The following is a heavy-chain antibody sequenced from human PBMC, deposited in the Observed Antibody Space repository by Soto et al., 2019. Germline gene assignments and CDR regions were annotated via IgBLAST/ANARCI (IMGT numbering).Heavy chain of an antibody. J-gene: IGHJ6*03. CDR1: GYSFAGYY. Sequence: ASVKVSCKASGYSFAGYYVHWVRQAPGQGLERMGWINPNSGGTNYAQKFQCWVTMTRDTSISTAYMELSRLRSDDTAVYYCARDGSSSISATRAYYYYYMDVWGKGTTVTVSS. D-gene: IGHD6-6*01. CDR2: INPNSGGT. CDR3: ARDGSSSISATRAYYYYYMDV. V-gene: IGHV1-2*04.